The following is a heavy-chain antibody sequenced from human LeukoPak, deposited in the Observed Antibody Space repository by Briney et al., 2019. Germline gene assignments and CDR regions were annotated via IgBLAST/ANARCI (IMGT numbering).Heavy chain of an antibody. CDR3: TRGLEGFTAYDDF. Sequence: GGSLRPSGRAPEFGVGAYAMSGVRKGPGKGLRGLGFIRSKTYGGTADYAASVEGRFTISRDDSNNIVYLQMNSLKTEDTAVYYCTRGLEGFTAYDDFWGQGTLVTVSS. CDR1: EFGVGAYA. CDR2: IRSKTYGGTA. J-gene: IGHJ4*02. V-gene: IGHV3-49*04. D-gene: IGHD5-12*01.